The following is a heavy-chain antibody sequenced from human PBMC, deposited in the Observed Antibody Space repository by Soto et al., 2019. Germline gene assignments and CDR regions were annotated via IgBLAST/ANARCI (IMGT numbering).Heavy chain of an antibody. CDR2: INPNSGGT. J-gene: IGHJ4*02. Sequence: GASVKVSCKASGYTFTGYYMRWVRQAPGQGLEWMGWINPNSGGTNYAQKFQGWVTMTRDTSISTAYMELSRLRSDDTAVYYCARAGGYSSGVMVYWGQGTLVTSPQ. D-gene: IGHD6-19*01. CDR3: ARAGGYSSGVMVY. V-gene: IGHV1-2*04. CDR1: GYTFTGYY.